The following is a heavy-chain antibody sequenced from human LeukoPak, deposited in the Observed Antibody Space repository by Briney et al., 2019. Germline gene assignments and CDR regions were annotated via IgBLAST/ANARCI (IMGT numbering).Heavy chain of an antibody. D-gene: IGHD5-24*01. CDR1: GGSFSGYY. CDR3: ARGAVKMATIPRGSSYMDV. V-gene: IGHV4-34*01. J-gene: IGHJ6*03. Sequence: SETLSLTCAVYGGSFSGYYWSWIRQPPGKGLEWIGEINHSGSTNYNPSLKSRVTISVDTSKNQFSLKLSPVTAADTAVYYCARGAVKMATIPRGSSYMDVWGKGTTVTVSS. CDR2: INHSGST.